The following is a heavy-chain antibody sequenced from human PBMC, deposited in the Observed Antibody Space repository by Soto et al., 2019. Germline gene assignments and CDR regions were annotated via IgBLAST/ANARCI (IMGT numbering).Heavy chain of an antibody. Sequence: AETLFVVCTLCVASLSSMSYYWGGICNPPATGLEWVGSIFFTGNIYYNPSLKSRVTISVETSRNQSALMVKSVTAADTAVYYCASRHCSGGSCYNPVFASWGHGASAPVSS. CDR2: IFFTGNI. V-gene: IGHV4-39*01. D-gene: IGHD2-15*01. J-gene: IGHJ4*01. CDR1: VASLSSMSYY. CDR3: ASRHCSGGSCYNPVFAS.